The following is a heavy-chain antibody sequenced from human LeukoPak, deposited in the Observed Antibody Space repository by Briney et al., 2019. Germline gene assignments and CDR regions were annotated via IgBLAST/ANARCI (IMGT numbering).Heavy chain of an antibody. CDR1: GGSFSGYY. CDR3: ARGIAAADYYFDY. CDR2: INRSGST. Sequence: SETLSLTCAVYGGSFSGYYWSWIRQPPGKGLEWIGEINRSGSTNYNPSLKSRVTISVDTSKNQFSLKLSSVTAADTAVYYCARGIAAADYYFDYWGQGTLVTVSS. D-gene: IGHD6-13*01. J-gene: IGHJ4*02. V-gene: IGHV4-34*01.